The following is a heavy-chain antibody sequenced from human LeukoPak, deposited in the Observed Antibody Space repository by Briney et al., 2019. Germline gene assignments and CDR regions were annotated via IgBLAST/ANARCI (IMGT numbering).Heavy chain of an antibody. CDR2: ISYSGST. Sequence: PSETLSLTCTVSGGSISSGGYYWSWIRQHPGRGLEWIGYISYSGSTYYNPSLKSRLTISVGTSKNQFSLKLSSVTAADTAVYYCARNGAVAVNWFDPWGQGTLVTVSS. J-gene: IGHJ5*02. CDR1: GGSISSGGYY. CDR3: ARNGAVAVNWFDP. D-gene: IGHD6-19*01. V-gene: IGHV4-31*03.